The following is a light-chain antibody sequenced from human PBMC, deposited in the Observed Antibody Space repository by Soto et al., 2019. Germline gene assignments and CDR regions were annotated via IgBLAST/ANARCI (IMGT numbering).Light chain of an antibody. Sequence: EIVLTQSPGTLSLSPGERATLSCRASQSVSSSYLAWYQQKPGQAPRLLICGASSRATGIPDRFSGSGSGTDFTLTISRLEPEDFAVYYCQQYGSSGTFGQGTKV. CDR2: GAS. V-gene: IGKV3-20*01. CDR1: QSVSSSY. CDR3: QQYGSSGT. J-gene: IGKJ1*01.